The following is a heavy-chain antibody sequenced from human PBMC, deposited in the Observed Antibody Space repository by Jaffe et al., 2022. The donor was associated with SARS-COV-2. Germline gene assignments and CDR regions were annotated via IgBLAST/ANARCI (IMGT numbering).Heavy chain of an antibody. D-gene: IGHD4-17*01. CDR3: AKVGIDNYGSSLAY. V-gene: IGHV4-59*01. CDR1: GGSISAYY. J-gene: IGHJ4*02. CDR2: AHYSGST. Sequence: QIHLQESGPGLVKPSETLSLTCTVSGGSISAYYWSWIRQSPGKGLEWIGYAHYSGSTNYNPSFESRVTISIDTPKSQFSLKLNSVTAADTAIYYCAKVGIDNYGSSLAYWGQGTLVAVSS.